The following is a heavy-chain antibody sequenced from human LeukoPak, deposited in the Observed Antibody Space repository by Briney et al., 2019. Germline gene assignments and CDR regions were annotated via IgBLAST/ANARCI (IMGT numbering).Heavy chain of an antibody. J-gene: IGHJ4*02. CDR1: GGSISSGDYY. Sequence: SETLSLTCTVSGGSISSGDYYWSWIRQPPGTGLEWLGYIYYSGSTYYNPSLKSRVTISVDTPKNQFSLKLSSVTAADTAVYYCARLTRSGPGNWGQGTLVTVSS. D-gene: IGHD6-19*01. CDR2: IYYSGST. V-gene: IGHV4-30-4*08. CDR3: ARLTRSGPGN.